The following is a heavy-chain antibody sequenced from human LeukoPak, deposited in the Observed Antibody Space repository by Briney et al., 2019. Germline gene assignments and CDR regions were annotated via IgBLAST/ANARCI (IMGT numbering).Heavy chain of an antibody. Sequence: ASVKVSCKASGYTFTSYGISWVRQAPGQGLEWMGWISAYNGNTNYAQKLQGRVTMTTDTSTSTAYMELRSLRSDDTAVYYCARDRGYIAAAGRLVYWGQGTLVTVSS. J-gene: IGHJ4*02. V-gene: IGHV1-18*01. D-gene: IGHD6-13*01. CDR2: ISAYNGNT. CDR3: ARDRGYIAAAGRLVY. CDR1: GYTFTSYG.